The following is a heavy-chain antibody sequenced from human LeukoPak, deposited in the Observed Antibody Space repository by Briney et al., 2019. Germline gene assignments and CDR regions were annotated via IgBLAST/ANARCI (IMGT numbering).Heavy chain of an antibody. CDR1: RFTFSNYA. Sequence: GGSLRLSCAASRFTFSNYAMSWVRQAPGKGLEWVSTISGSGGSTYYADSVKGRFTISRDNSKNTLYLQMNSLRAEDTAVYDCAKDAGYYDSSASDYWGQGSLVTVSS. CDR2: ISGSGGST. V-gene: IGHV3-23*01. J-gene: IGHJ4*02. CDR3: AKDAGYYDSSASDY. D-gene: IGHD3-22*01.